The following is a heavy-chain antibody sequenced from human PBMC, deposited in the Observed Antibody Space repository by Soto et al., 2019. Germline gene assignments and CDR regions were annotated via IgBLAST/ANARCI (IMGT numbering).Heavy chain of an antibody. J-gene: IGHJ4*02. V-gene: IGHV1-2*02. D-gene: IGHD3-22*01. CDR3: AREGGRPDLGIVVVRFDY. Sequence: GGTNYAQKFQGRVTMTRDTSISTAYMELSRLRSDDTAVYYCAREGGRPDLGIVVVRFDYWGQGTLVTVSS. CDR2: GGT.